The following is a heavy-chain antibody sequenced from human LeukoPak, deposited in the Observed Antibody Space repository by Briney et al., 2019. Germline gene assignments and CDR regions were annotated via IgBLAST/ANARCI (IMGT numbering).Heavy chain of an antibody. V-gene: IGHV3-7*01. CDR1: GFTCTDYW. J-gene: IGHJ4*02. D-gene: IGHD1-7*01. CDR2: IKQDGSER. Sequence: GGSLRLSCAASGFTCTDYWMTWVRQAPGKGLEWVAHIKQDGSERYYGDSVKGRFTISRDNAKNVVYLQMNSLGVEDTAVYYCARGWNYAFRFDYWGQGTLVTVSS. CDR3: ARGWNYAFRFDY.